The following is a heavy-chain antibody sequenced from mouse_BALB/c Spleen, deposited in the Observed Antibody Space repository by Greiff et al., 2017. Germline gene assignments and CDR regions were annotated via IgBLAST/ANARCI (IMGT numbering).Heavy chain of an antibody. CDR3: ASGRYGHYFDY. V-gene: IGHV3-6*02. J-gene: IGHJ2*01. CDR2: ISYDGSN. Sequence: EVQRVESGPGLVKPSQSLSLTCSVTGYSITSGYYWNWIRQFPGNKLEWMGYISYDGSNNYNPSLKNRISITRDTSKNQFFLKLNSVTTEDTATCYCASGRYGHYFDYWGQGTTLTVSS. D-gene: IGHD1-1*01. CDR1: GYSITSGYY.